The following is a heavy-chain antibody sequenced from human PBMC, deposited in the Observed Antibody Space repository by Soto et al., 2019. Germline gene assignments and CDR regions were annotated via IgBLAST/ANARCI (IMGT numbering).Heavy chain of an antibody. CDR1: VGSIRRSKW. CDR2: IYHSGST. Sequence: SETLSLTCAVSVGSIRRSKWWSWLRQPPGKGLEWIGDIYHSGSTHYTPPLKSRVTISVDKSKNQFSLKLSSVTAADTAVYYCARVAVAGTRYDYWGQGTLVTVS. V-gene: IGHV4-4*02. D-gene: IGHD6-19*01. CDR3: ARVAVAGTRYDY. J-gene: IGHJ4*02.